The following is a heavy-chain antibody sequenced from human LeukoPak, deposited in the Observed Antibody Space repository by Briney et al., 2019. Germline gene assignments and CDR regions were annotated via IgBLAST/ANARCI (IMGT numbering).Heavy chain of an antibody. V-gene: IGHV3-21*01. D-gene: IGHD2-2*01. Sequence: EGSLRLSCAASGFTFSSYSMNWVRQAPGKGLEWVSSISSISSYIFYADSVKGRFTISRDNAKNSLYLQMNSLRAEDTAVYYCARGDIVVVPAATDYWGQGALVTVSS. CDR3: ARGDIVVVPAATDY. CDR2: ISSISSYI. CDR1: GFTFSSYS. J-gene: IGHJ4*02.